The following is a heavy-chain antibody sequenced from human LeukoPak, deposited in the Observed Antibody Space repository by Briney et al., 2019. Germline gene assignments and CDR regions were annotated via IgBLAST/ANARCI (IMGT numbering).Heavy chain of an antibody. Sequence: ASVKVSCKASGYTFTGYHMHWVRQAPGQGLEWMGRINPNSGGTNYAQKFQGRVTMTRDTSISTAYMELSRLRSDDTAVYYCARDRVNYYDSSGYPAWGQGTLVTVSS. D-gene: IGHD3-22*01. CDR3: ARDRVNYYDSSGYPA. CDR1: GYTFTGYH. V-gene: IGHV1-2*06. CDR2: INPNSGGT. J-gene: IGHJ4*02.